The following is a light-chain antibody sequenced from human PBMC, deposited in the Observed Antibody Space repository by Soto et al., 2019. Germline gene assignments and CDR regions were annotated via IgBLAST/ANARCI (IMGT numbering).Light chain of an antibody. J-gene: IGKJ4*01. CDR1: RNISTY. V-gene: IGKV1-39*01. CDR2: AAS. CDR3: QQTYTTPLT. Sequence: DFPMTQSPSSLSASVGDRVTITCRASRNISTYLNWYRQKPGKVPKLLIYAASSLQSGVPSRFSGSVSGTDFSLTINNLQPEDFATYYCQQTYTTPLTFGGGTKVEVK.